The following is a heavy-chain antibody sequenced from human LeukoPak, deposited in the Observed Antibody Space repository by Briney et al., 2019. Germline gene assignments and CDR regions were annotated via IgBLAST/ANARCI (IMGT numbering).Heavy chain of an antibody. D-gene: IGHD6-13*01. J-gene: IGHJ4*02. CDR2: ISYDGSNK. V-gene: IGHV3-30*18. Sequence: GGSLRLSCAASGFTFSSYGMHWVRQAPGKGLEWVAVISYDGSNKYYADSVKGRFTISRDNSKNTLYLQMNSLRAEDTAVYYCAKGGVSQQLVRARLDYWGQGTLVTVSS. CDR3: AKGGVSQQLVRARLDY. CDR1: GFTFSSYG.